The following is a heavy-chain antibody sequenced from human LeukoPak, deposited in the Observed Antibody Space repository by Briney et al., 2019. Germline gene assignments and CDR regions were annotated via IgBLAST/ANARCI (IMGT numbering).Heavy chain of an antibody. CDR1: GYTFTSYY. D-gene: IGHD2/OR15-2a*01. V-gene: IGHV1-46*01. CDR3: ARDSPGGYYSQPEGYFDY. Sequence: ASVKVSCKASGYTFTSYYMHWVRQAPGQGLEWMGIINPSGGSTSYAQKFQGRVTMTRDTSTSTVYMELSSLRSEDTAVYYCARDSPGGYYSQPEGYFDYWAREPWSPSPQ. CDR2: INPSGGST. J-gene: IGHJ4*02.